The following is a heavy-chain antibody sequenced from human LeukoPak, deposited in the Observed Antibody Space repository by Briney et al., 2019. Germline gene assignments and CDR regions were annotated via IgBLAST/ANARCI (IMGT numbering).Heavy chain of an antibody. CDR1: GGSISSSSYY. CDR3: ARHGDSSSLYLTPFDY. J-gene: IGHJ4*02. V-gene: IGHV4-39*01. CDR2: IDESVSN. D-gene: IGHD6-13*01. Sequence: SETLSLTCTVSGGSISSSSYYWGWIRQPPGKGLESIGCIDESVSNYYHPSLKTRFTISEDTSKTHFSLKRTSVTAANTAVYYWARHGDSSSLYLTPFDYWGQGTLVSVPS.